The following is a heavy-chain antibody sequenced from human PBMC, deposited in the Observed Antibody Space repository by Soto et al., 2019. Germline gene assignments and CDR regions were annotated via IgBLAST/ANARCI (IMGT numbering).Heavy chain of an antibody. D-gene: IGHD1-26*01. CDR2: IYYSGST. CDR3: ARHGLSRDSGSYLRY. V-gene: IGHV4-39*01. Sequence: SETLSLTCTVSGGSISSSSYYWGWIRQPPGKGLEWIGSIYYSGSTYYNPSLKSRVTISVDTSKNQFSLKLSSVTAADTAVYYCARHGLSRDSGSYLRYWGQGTLVTVSS. J-gene: IGHJ4*02. CDR1: GGSISSSSYY.